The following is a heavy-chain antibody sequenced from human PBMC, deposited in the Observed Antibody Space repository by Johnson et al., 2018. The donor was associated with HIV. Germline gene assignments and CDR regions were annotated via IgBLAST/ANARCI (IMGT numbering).Heavy chain of an antibody. CDR3: ARGIEMIFVNDAFDI. CDR1: GFTFDDYA. CDR2: ISWNSGSI. V-gene: IGHV3-9*01. Sequence: VQLVESGGGLVKPGGSLRLSCAASGFTFDDYAMHWVRQAPGKGLEWVSGISWNSGSIGYADSVKGRFIISRDNSKNTLYLQMNSLRAEDTAVYYCARGIEMIFVNDAFDIWGQGTMVTVSS. D-gene: IGHD2-15*01. J-gene: IGHJ3*02.